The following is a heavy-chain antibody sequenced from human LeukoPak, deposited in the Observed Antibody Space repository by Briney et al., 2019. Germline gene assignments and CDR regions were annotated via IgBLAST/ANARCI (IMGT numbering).Heavy chain of an antibody. V-gene: IGHV4-31*03. CDR1: GGSISSGGYY. CDR2: IYYSGSA. J-gene: IGHJ4*02. CDR3: ARGSGYSYVDFDY. D-gene: IGHD5-18*01. Sequence: SETLSLTCTVSGGSISSGGYYWGWIRQHPGKGLEWIGYIYYSGSAYYNPSLKSRLTMSVDTSKNQFSLKLSSVTAADTAVYYCARGSGYSYVDFDYWGQGTLVTVSP.